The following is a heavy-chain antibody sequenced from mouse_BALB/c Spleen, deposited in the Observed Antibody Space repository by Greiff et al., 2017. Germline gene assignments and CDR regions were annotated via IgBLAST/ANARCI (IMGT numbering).Heavy chain of an antibody. Sequence: VQLQQSGAELVKPGASVKLSCTASGFNFKDSYMHWVKQRPEQGLEWIGRIDPANGNTKYDPKFQGKATITADTSSNTAYLQLSSLTSEDTAVYYCAIGPLHMDYWGQGTTLTVSS. J-gene: IGHJ2*01. CDR2: IDPANGNT. CDR1: GFNFKDSY. D-gene: IGHD6-1*01. CDR3: AIGPLHMDY. V-gene: IGHV14-3*02.